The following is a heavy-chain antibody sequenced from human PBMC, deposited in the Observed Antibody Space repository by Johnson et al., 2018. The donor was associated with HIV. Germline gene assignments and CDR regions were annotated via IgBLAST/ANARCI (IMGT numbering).Heavy chain of an antibody. CDR3: ARWIRYCGGDCYDVFDI. D-gene: IGHD2-21*02. J-gene: IGHJ3*02. CDR1: GFTFSSYA. Sequence: QVQLVESGGGVVQPGRSLRLSCAASGFTFSSYAMHWVRQAPGKGLEWVAVISYDGSNKYYADSVKGRFTISRDNSKNTLYLQMNSLRAEDTAVYYCARWIRYCGGDCYDVFDIWGQGTMVTVSS. V-gene: IGHV3-30*04. CDR2: ISYDGSNK.